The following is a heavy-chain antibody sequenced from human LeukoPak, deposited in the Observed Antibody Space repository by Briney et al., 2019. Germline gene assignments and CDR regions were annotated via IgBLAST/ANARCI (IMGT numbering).Heavy chain of an antibody. V-gene: IGHV4-59*01. J-gene: IGHJ4*02. CDR2: IYYSGIT. Sequence: PSETLSLTCTASGGSISSYYWSWIRQPPGKGLEWIAYIYYSGITNYNPSLKSRVTISVDTPKNQFSLKLSSVTAADTAVYYCARESPYYGSGSYTDYWGQGTLVTVSS. CDR1: GGSISSYY. CDR3: ARESPYYGSGSYTDY. D-gene: IGHD3-10*01.